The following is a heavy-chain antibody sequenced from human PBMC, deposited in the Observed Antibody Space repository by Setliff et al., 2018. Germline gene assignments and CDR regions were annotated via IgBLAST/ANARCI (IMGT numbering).Heavy chain of an antibody. D-gene: IGHD3-9*01. CDR2: IYYSGST. J-gene: IGHJ6*02. CDR1: GGSISSSSYY. CDR3: ARLGSGYFDWLFNYYGMDV. Sequence: SETLSLTCTVSGGSISSSSYYWGWIRQPPGKGLEWIGSIYYSGSTYHNPSLKSRVTISVDTSKNQFSLKLSSVTAADTAVYYCARLGSGYFDWLFNYYGMDVWGQGTTVTVSS. V-gene: IGHV4-39*01.